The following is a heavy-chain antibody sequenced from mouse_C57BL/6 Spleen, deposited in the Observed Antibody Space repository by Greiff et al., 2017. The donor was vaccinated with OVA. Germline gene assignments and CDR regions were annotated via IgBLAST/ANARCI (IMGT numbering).Heavy chain of an antibody. D-gene: IGHD1-1*01. CDR3: ARLITTVVATGYFDV. V-gene: IGHV3-6*01. CDR2: ISYDGSN. J-gene: IGHJ1*03. CDR1: GYSITSGYY. Sequence: ESGPGLVKPSQSLSLTCSVTGYSITSGYYWNWIRQFPGNKLEWMGYISYDGSNNYNPSLKNRISITRDTSKNQFFLKLNSVTTEDTATYYCARLITTVVATGYFDVWGTGTTVTVSS.